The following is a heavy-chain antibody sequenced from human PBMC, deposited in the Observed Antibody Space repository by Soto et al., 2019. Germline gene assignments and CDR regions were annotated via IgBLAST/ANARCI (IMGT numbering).Heavy chain of an antibody. D-gene: IGHD3-10*01. CDR3: ARDTNVWGSGSRYYYMDV. V-gene: IGHV3-53*04. CDR2: IYSGGST. Sequence: GGSLRLSCAASGFTVSSNYMSWVRQAPGKGLEWVSVIYSGGSTYYADSVKGRFTISRHNSKNTLYLQMNSLRAEDTAVYYCARDTNVWGSGSRYYYMDVWGKGTTVTVSS. J-gene: IGHJ6*03. CDR1: GFTVSSNY.